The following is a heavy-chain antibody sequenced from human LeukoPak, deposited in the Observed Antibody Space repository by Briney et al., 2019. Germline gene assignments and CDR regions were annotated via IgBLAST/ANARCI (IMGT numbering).Heavy chain of an antibody. CDR3: ARLPQPKYCSSTSCYTGRGTGYYYMDV. J-gene: IGHJ6*03. CDR1: GGSFSGYY. CDR2: INHSGST. Sequence: PSETLSLTCAVYGGSFSGYYWSWIRQPPGKGLEWIGEINHSGSTNYNPSLKSRVTISVDTSKNQFSLKLSSVTAADTAVYYCARLPQPKYCSSTSCYTGRGTGYYYMDVWGKGTTVTVSS. D-gene: IGHD2-2*02. V-gene: IGHV4-34*01.